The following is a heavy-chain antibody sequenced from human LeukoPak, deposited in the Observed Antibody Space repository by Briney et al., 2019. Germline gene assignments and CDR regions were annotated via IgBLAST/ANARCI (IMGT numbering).Heavy chain of an antibody. Sequence: GGSLRLSCAASGFTFSNLAMSWVRQAPGKGLEWVAHIKQDGSQEYYVDSVKGRFTISRDSAKNSLYLQMNSLRAEDTAVYYCGRLAHNAWYAIDYWGQGTLVTVSS. CDR3: GRLAHNAWYAIDY. CDR1: GFTFSNLA. CDR2: IKQDGSQE. J-gene: IGHJ4*02. V-gene: IGHV3-7*01. D-gene: IGHD6-13*01.